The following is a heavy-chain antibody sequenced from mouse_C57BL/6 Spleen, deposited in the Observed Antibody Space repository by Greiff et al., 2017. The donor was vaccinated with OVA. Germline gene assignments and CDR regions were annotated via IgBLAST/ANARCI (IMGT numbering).Heavy chain of an antibody. Sequence: VQLQQPGAELVKPGASVKLSCKASGYTFTSYWMQWVKQRPGQGLEWIGEIDPSDSYTNYNQKFKGKATLTVDTSSSTAYMQLSSLTSEDSAVYYCARPGTVVATGAMDYWGQGTSVTVSS. D-gene: IGHD1-1*01. CDR1: GYTFTSYW. V-gene: IGHV1-50*01. CDR2: IDPSDSYT. J-gene: IGHJ4*01. CDR3: ARPGTVVATGAMDY.